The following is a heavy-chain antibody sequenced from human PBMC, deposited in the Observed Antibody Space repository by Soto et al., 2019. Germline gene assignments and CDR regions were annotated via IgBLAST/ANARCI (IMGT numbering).Heavy chain of an antibody. CDR3: AKDRNGAFYYDSSGYPGP. J-gene: IGHJ5*02. CDR1: GFTFSSYG. Sequence: PGGSLRLSCAASGFTFSSYGMHWVRQAPGKGLEWVAVISDDGSNKYYADSVKGRFTISRDNSKNTLYLQMNSLRAEDTAVYYCAKDRNGAFYYDSSGYPGPWGQGTLVTVSS. CDR2: ISDDGSNK. D-gene: IGHD3-22*01. V-gene: IGHV3-30*18.